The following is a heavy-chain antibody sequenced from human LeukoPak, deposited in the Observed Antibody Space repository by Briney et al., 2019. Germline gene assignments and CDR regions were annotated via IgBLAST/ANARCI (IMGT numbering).Heavy chain of an antibody. CDR1: GGSISSYY. Sequence: SETLSLTCTVSGGSISSYYWSWIRQPAGKGLEWIGRIYTSGSTNYNPSLKSRVTISVDTSKNQFSLKLSSVTAADTAVYYCARTPGEQWLALYFDYWGQGTLVTVSS. D-gene: IGHD6-19*01. J-gene: IGHJ4*02. V-gene: IGHV4-4*07. CDR2: IYTSGST. CDR3: ARTPGEQWLALYFDY.